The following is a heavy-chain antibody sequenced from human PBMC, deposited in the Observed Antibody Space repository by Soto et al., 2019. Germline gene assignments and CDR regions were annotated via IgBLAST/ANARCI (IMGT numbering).Heavy chain of an antibody. CDR2: INPSGGST. V-gene: IGHV1-46*01. CDR3: ARECGNYDNSGSYAY. D-gene: IGHD3-22*01. CDR1: GYTFTSYY. Sequence: ASVKVSCKASGYTFTSYYMHWVRQAPGQGLEWMGIINPSGGSTNYAQNFQGRVTMTRDTSTSTVYMELSSLRSGDMAVYYCARECGNYDNSGSYAYWGQGTLVTVSS. J-gene: IGHJ4*02.